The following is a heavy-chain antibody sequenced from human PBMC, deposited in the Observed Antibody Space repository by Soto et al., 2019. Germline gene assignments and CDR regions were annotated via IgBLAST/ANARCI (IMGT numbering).Heavy chain of an antibody. D-gene: IGHD2-2*03. J-gene: IGHJ4*02. V-gene: IGHV3-23*01. Sequence: EVQVLESGGGLVQPGGSLRLSCAATGFTFSDFAMSWVRQAPGKGLEWVSRIYGGGNGPHYADSVKGRVTISRDNSKNTLYLEMNSLGAEDTAVYYFAKMEGMDSWAYSFYYWGQGTLVTVSS. CDR2: IYGGGNGP. CDR1: GFTFSDFA. CDR3: AKMEGMDSWAYSFYY.